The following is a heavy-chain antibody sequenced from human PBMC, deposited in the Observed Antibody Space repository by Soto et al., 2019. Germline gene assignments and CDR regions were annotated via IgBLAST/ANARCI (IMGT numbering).Heavy chain of an antibody. CDR3: ERDRRQGDIEAPYKWFDP. Sequence: SGTXSLTCTFSGGSIIIGGYYWSWIRQHPGNVLEWIGYIYYSGSTYYNPSLKSRVNISVDTSKNKFSLKLSSVTAADTAVYYCERDRRQGDIEAPYKWFDPWGKGTLVTV. CDR1: GGSIIIGGYY. D-gene: IGHD3-10*01. V-gene: IGHV4-31*03. CDR2: IYYSGST. J-gene: IGHJ5*02.